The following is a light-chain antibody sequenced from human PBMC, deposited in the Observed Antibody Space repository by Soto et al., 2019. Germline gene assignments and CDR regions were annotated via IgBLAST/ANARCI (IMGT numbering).Light chain of an antibody. CDR2: KAS. CDR3: QQYDSSPPT. CDR1: QSISSW. J-gene: IGKJ1*01. Sequence: DIQMTQSPSTLSTSVGDRVTITCRASQSISSWLAWYQQKPGKAPNLLIYKASTLESGVSSRFSGSGSGTEFTLTITSLQPDDFATYYCQQYDSSPPTFGRGTKVEIK. V-gene: IGKV1-5*03.